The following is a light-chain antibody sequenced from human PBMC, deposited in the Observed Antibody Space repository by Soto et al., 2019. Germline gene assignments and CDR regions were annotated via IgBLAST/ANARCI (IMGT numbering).Light chain of an antibody. CDR3: SSYKSSSTLPYV. J-gene: IGLJ1*01. CDR2: DVN. CDR1: SSDVGGYNL. V-gene: IGLV2-14*01. Sequence: QSALTQPASVSGSPGQSITISCTGTSSDVGGYNLVSWYQQYPDKAPKLMIFDVNTRPSGISNRFSGSKSGNTASLTISVLQAEDEADYSCSSYKSSSTLPYVFGTGTKVTVL.